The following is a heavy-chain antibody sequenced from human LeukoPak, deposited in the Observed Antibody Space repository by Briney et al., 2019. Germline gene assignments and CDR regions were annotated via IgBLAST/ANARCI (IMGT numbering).Heavy chain of an antibody. CDR3: ARDRGGLDP. Sequence: SVKVSCKTSGGTFGSYVISWVRQAPGPGLDWMGGILPNFGTADYAQKFQGRVTITADESTHTAYMELRSLTSEDTAVYYCARDRGGLDPWGQGTLVTVSS. V-gene: IGHV1-69*13. CDR1: GGTFGSYV. J-gene: IGHJ5*02. D-gene: IGHD4-17*01. CDR2: ILPNFGTA.